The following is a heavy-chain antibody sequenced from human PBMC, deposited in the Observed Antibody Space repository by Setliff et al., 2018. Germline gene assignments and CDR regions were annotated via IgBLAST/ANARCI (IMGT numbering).Heavy chain of an antibody. CDR3: ARLKYCSGGNCYGYAFDI. D-gene: IGHD2-15*01. CDR1: GYSFTSYW. CDR2: IYPGNSDT. J-gene: IGHJ3*02. V-gene: IGHV5-51*01. Sequence: GESLKISCKGSGYSFTSYWIAWVRQMPGKGLEWMGIIYPGNSDTRYSPSFQGQVTFSADKSISTAYLQRSSLKASDTAMYYCARLKYCSGGNCYGYAFDIWGQGTLVTV.